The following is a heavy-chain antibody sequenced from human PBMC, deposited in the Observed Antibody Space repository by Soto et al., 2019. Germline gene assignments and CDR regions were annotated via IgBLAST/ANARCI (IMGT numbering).Heavy chain of an antibody. J-gene: IGHJ4*02. CDR1: GFTFSIYA. CDR3: ARDFWSGYYTGPHLFDY. D-gene: IGHD3-3*01. V-gene: IGHV3-64*01. Sequence: PGGSLRLSCAASGFTFSIYAMHWVRQAPGKGLEYVSAISSNGGSTYYANSVKGRFTISRDNSKNTLYLQMGSLRAEDMAVYYCARDFWSGYYTGPHLFDYWGQGTLVTVSS. CDR2: ISSNGGST.